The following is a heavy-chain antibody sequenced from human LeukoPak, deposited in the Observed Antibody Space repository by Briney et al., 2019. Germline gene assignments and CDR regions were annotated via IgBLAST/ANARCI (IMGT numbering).Heavy chain of an antibody. CDR3: ARDGYSSGWYPSYAFDT. CDR2: IKQDGSEK. V-gene: IGHV3-7*01. CDR1: GFTFSSYW. Sequence: GGSLRLSCAASGFTFSSYWMSWVRQAPGKGLERVANIKQDGSEKYYVDSVKGRFTISRDNAKNSLYLQMNSLRAEDTAVYYCARDGYSSGWYPSYAFDTWGQGTMVTVSS. J-gene: IGHJ3*02. D-gene: IGHD6-19*01.